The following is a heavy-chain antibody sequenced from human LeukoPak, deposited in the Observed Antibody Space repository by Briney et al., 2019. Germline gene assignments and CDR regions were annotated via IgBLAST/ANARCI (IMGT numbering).Heavy chain of an antibody. Sequence: NPGGSLRLSCAASGFTFSSYSMSWVRQAPGKGLEWVSYISSSSTIYYADSVKGRFTISRDNAKNSLYLQMNSLRDEDTAVYYCASLGEVLWFGELFDYWGQGTLVTVSS. J-gene: IGHJ4*02. D-gene: IGHD3-10*01. V-gene: IGHV3-48*02. CDR3: ASLGEVLWFGELFDY. CDR1: GFTFSSYS. CDR2: ISSSSTI.